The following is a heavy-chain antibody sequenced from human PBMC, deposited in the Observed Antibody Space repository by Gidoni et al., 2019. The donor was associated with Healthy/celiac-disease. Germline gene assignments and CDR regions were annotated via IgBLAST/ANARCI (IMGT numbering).Heavy chain of an antibody. V-gene: IGHV3-11*01. D-gene: IGHD3-16*02. Sequence: QVQLVASGGGLVKPRGSLRLSCAASGLTFIAYYMSWIRQAPGKGLEWVSYISSRGSTIYYADYVKGRFTISRDNTKNSLYLQMNSLRAEDTAVYYCARDHIPYYDYVWGSYRPYYFDYWGQGTLVTVSS. CDR1: GLTFIAYY. CDR2: ISSRGSTI. J-gene: IGHJ4*02. CDR3: ARDHIPYYDYVWGSYRPYYFDY.